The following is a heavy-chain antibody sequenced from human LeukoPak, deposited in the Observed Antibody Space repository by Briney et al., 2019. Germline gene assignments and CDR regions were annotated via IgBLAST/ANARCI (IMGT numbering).Heavy chain of an antibody. CDR2: IYYSGST. Sequence: ASETLSLTCTVSGGSISSYYWNWIRQPPGKGLEWIGYIYYSGSTNYNPSLKSRVTISVDTSKNQFSLKLSSVTAADTAVYYCARYRNYYGSGSYYSRFDYWGQGTLVTVSS. J-gene: IGHJ4*02. CDR3: ARYRNYYGSGSYYSRFDY. V-gene: IGHV4-59*01. CDR1: GGSISSYY. D-gene: IGHD3-10*01.